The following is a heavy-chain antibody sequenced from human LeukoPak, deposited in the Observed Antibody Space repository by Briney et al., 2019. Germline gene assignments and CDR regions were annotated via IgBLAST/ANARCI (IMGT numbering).Heavy chain of an antibody. CDR3: AREAYYDSSGYDY. J-gene: IGHJ4*02. CDR1: GVSFSGYY. Sequence: SETLSLTCAVYGVSFSGYYWSWIRQPPGKGLEWIGEINHSGSTNYNPSLKSRVTISVDTSKNQFSLKLSSVTAADTAVYYCAREAYYDSSGYDYWGQGTLVTVSS. V-gene: IGHV4-34*01. CDR2: INHSGST. D-gene: IGHD3-22*01.